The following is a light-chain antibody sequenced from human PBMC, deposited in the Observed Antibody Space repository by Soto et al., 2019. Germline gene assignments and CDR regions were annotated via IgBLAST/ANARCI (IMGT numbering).Light chain of an antibody. CDR2: EVT. V-gene: IGLV2-23*02. CDR3: CSYAGIITWV. Sequence: QSALTQPASVSGSPGQSITISCTGTSNDIGGHNHVSWYPQHPGNSPKLIIYEVTERPSGVSNRFSASKSGTTASLTISGLQAEGEADYYWCSYAGIITWVCGGGTKLTVL. CDR1: SNDIGGHNH. J-gene: IGLJ3*02.